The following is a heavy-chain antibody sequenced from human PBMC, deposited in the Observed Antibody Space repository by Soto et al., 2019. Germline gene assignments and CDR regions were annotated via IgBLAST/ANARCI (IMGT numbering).Heavy chain of an antibody. CDR1: GFTFISYA. D-gene: IGHD4-4*01. V-gene: IGHV3-30-3*01. J-gene: IGHJ4*02. CDR3: ARDSVEMATVGDS. Sequence: GGSVRLSCAASGFTFISYAMHWVRQAPGKGLEWVAVISYDGSNKYYVDSVKGRFTISRDTSKNTLYLQMNSLRTEDTAVYYCARDSVEMATVGDSWGQGTLVTVSS. CDR2: ISYDGSNK.